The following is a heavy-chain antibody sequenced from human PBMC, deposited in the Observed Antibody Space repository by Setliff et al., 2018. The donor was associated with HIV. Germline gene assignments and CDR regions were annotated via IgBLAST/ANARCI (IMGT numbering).Heavy chain of an antibody. J-gene: IGHJ4*02. CDR1: GYTFINYY. CDR3: ARDLIQPLSDYYFDV. Sequence: ASVKVSCKTSGYTFINYYVHWMRQAPGQGPEWLGVINPSEGNTNRAPRFQDRVIVTRDTSTSTVYLELRRLTPEDTAIYYCARDLIQPLSDYYFDVWGQGTPVTVSS. D-gene: IGHD5-18*01. V-gene: IGHV1-46*01. CDR2: INPSEGNT.